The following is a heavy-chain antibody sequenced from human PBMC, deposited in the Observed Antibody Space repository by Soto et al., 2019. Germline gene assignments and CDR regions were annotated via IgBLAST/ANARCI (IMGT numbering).Heavy chain of an antibody. CDR1: GDSYSISTYS. D-gene: IGHD6-19*01. J-gene: IGHJ5*02. CDR3: AGMPYTSGLRFDP. V-gene: IGHV4-30-2*01. CDR2: IYQSGVT. Sequence: SETLSLTCNMSGDSYSISTYSWSWIRQPPGKALQWIGFIYQSGVTSYNPSLASRVSISLDRSNNQCSLKLKSVTAADTAVYFCAGMPYTSGLRFDPWGPGTLVTSPQ.